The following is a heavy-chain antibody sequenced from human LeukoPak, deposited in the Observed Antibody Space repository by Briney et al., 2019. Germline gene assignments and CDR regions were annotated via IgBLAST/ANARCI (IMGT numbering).Heavy chain of an antibody. CDR1: GYTFTGYF. CDR3: ATVVRGRRQYYFDY. D-gene: IGHD3-10*01. J-gene: IGHJ4*02. V-gene: IGHV1-2*02. CDR2: INPNSGDT. Sequence: ASVKVSCKASGYTFTGYFIHWVRQAPGQGLEWMGWINPNSGDTNYAQKFQGRVTMTRDTSISTAYMELSRLRSDDTAVYYCATVVRGRRQYYFDYWGQGTLVTVSS.